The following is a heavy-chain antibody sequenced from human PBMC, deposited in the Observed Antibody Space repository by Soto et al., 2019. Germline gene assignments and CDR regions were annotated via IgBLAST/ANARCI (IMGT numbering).Heavy chain of an antibody. D-gene: IGHD6-13*01. Sequence: TLSLTCTVSGGSINSGGYYWNWIRQRPGKALEWLAFIYWNDDKSYSPSLKSRLTVTKDNSKKQVVLTMTNMDPADTATYYCAHSKSSSWYRPYFDYWGQGTLVTVSS. CDR2: IYWNDDK. CDR1: GGSINSGGYY. J-gene: IGHJ4*02. CDR3: AHSKSSSWYRPYFDY. V-gene: IGHV2-5*01.